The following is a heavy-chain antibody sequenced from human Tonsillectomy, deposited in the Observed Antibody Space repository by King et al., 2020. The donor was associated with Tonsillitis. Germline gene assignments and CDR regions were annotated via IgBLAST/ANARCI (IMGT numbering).Heavy chain of an antibody. CDR1: GFTFSSYG. CDR3: AKVPLPYSSSWYGLSY. V-gene: IGHV3-30*18. D-gene: IGHD6-13*01. Sequence: VQLVESGGGVVQPGRSLRLSCAASGFTFSSYGMHWVRQAPGKGLEWVAVISYDGSHKYYADSVKGRFTISRDNSKNTLYLQMNSLRAEDTAIYYCAKVPLPYSSSWYGLSYWGQGTLVTVSS. CDR2: ISYDGSHK. J-gene: IGHJ4*02.